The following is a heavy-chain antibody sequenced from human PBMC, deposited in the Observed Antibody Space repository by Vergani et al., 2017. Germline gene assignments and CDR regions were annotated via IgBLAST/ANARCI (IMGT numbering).Heavy chain of an antibody. V-gene: IGHV3-9*01. CDR1: GFTFDDYA. J-gene: IGHJ4*02. D-gene: IGHD6-6*01. Sequence: VQLVESGGGLVKPGGSLRLSCAASGFTFDDYAMPWVRQAPGKGLEWVAGISWNSGSIGYADSVKGRFTISRDNAKNSLYLQMNSLRAEYTALYYCAKVRSIAARRQAGFDYWGQGTLVTVSS. CDR2: ISWNSGSI. CDR3: AKVRSIAARRQAGFDY.